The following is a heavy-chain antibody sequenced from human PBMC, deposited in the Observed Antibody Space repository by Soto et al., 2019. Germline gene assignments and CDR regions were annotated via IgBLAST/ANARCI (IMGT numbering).Heavy chain of an antibody. V-gene: IGHV3-30*18. CDR2: ISYDGSKK. D-gene: IGHD3-22*01. CDR3: AKDDSYYDTSGFYIFDY. Sequence: QVQLVESGGGVVQPGRSLRLSCAASGLTFSSYGMHWVRQAPGQGLEWVAGISYDGSKKYYKDSVKGRFTISRDNSKNTLDLQMNSLRAEDTAVYYCAKDDSYYDTSGFYIFDYWGQGILVTVSP. CDR1: GLTFSSYG. J-gene: IGHJ4*02.